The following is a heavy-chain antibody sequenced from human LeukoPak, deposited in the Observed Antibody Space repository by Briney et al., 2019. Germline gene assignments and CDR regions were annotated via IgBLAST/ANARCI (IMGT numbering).Heavy chain of an antibody. D-gene: IGHD5-18*01. V-gene: IGHV3-7*05. CDR3: ARRGTGYSYGYPFDC. J-gene: IGHJ4*02. CDR2: IKQDGSGK. CDR1: EFTISGYW. Sequence: PGGSLRLSCAASEFTISGYWMSWVRQAPGKGLEWVANIKQDGSGKFYVDSVKGRFTISRDNAKNSVFLQLNSLRAEDTAVYYCARRGTGYSYGYPFDCWGQGTLVTVSS.